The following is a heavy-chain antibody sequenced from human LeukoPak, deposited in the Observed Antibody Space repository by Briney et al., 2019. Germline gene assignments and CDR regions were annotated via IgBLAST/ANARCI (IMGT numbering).Heavy chain of an antibody. D-gene: IGHD3-10*01. CDR3: AKKYYCVGGSFYYVFDI. Sequence: GGSLRLSCAASGFTFSSYAMSWVRQAPGKGLEWVSAISGSGGSTYYADSVKGRFTISRDNSKNTLYLQMNSLRAEDTAVYYCAKKYYCVGGSFYYVFDIGAKGKMVTVSS. CDR2: ISGSGGST. J-gene: IGHJ3*02. CDR1: GFTFSSYA. V-gene: IGHV3-23*01.